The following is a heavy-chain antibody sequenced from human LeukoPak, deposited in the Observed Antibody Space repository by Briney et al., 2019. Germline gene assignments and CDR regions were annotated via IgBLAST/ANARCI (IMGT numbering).Heavy chain of an antibody. J-gene: IGHJ4*02. Sequence: SEALSLTCAVSGGXIDITNYWSWVRQAPGKGLEWSGDISHSGTTNYSPSLRSRVAMSLDRANNQFSLNLTSVTDADTAVYYCTRENRPFCPFAYWGQGVLVTVSS. D-gene: IGHD2/OR15-2a*01. CDR2: ISHSGTT. CDR3: TRENRPFCPFAY. CDR1: GGXIDITNY. V-gene: IGHV4-4*02.